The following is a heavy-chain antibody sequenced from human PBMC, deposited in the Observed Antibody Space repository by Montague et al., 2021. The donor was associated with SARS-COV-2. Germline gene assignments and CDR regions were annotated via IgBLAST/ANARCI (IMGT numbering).Heavy chain of an antibody. D-gene: IGHD2-8*01. J-gene: IGHJ2*01. CDR2: ASPDGST. Sequence: SETLSLTCAISGGSIYGLSWWSMVRQPPGKPLEWIGEASPDGSTNYHSPIRSRVLVSADNSKNAFTLTLTSMTVADTAVYYCARNGPRCWYFDNWGRGSLVHVSS. V-gene: IGHV4-4*02. CDR3: ARNGPRCWYFDN. CDR1: GGSIYGLSW.